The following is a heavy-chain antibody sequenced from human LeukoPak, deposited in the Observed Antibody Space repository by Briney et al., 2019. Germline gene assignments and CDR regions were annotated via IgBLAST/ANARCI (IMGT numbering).Heavy chain of an antibody. J-gene: IGHJ4*02. Sequence: GGSLRLSCAASGYTFDDYAMHWVRQAPGKGLEWVSLISGDGGSTYYADSVTGRFTISRDNAKNSLYLQMNSLRDEDTAVYYCARAAYSSSPDYWGQGTLVTVSS. CDR1: GYTFDDYA. CDR2: ISGDGGST. CDR3: ARAAYSSSPDY. D-gene: IGHD6-13*01. V-gene: IGHV3-43*02.